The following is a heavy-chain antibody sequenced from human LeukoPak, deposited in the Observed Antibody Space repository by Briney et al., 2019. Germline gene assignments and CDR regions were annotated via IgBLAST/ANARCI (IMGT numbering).Heavy chain of an antibody. V-gene: IGHV3-30*02. Sequence: GGSLRLSCAVSGFTFSSYDMHWVRQAQGKGLEWVAFIRSDGSDKYYADSVKGRFTSSRDNSKNTLYLQMNNLRAEDTAVYYCARLINNWNDYWGQGTLVTVSS. CDR3: ARLINNWNDY. J-gene: IGHJ4*02. D-gene: IGHD1-20*01. CDR2: IRSDGSDK. CDR1: GFTFSSYD.